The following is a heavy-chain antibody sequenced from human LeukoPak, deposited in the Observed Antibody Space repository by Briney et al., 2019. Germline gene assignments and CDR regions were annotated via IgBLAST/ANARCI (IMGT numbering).Heavy chain of an antibody. V-gene: IGHV1-69*13. CDR2: ITPIFGTA. J-gene: IGHJ4*02. D-gene: IGHD3-22*01. CDR3: ARDLGTYDSSGYQFDY. Sequence: SVKVSCKASGGTFSSYAISWVRQAPGQGLEWMGGITPIFGTANYAQKFQGRVTITADESTSTAYMELSSLRSEDTAVYYCARDLGTYDSSGYQFDYWGQGTLVTVSS. CDR1: GGTFSSYA.